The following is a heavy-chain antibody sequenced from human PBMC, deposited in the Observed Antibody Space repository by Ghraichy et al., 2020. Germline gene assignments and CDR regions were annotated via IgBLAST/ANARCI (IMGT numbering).Heavy chain of an antibody. CDR1: GFTFSSYA. J-gene: IGHJ3*02. Sequence: GGSLRLSCAASGFTFSSYAMHWVRQAPGKGLEWVAVISYDGSNKYYADSVKGRFTISRDNSKNTLYLQMNSLRAEDTAVYYCARDRMAHNYDAFDIWGQGTMVTVSS. CDR3: ARDRMAHNYDAFDI. CDR2: ISYDGSNK. V-gene: IGHV3-30-3*01. D-gene: IGHD1-1*01.